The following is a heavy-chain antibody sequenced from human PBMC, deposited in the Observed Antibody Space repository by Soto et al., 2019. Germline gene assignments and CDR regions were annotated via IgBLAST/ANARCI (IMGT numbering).Heavy chain of an antibody. Sequence: ASVKVSCKASGYTFTSYYMRWVRQAPGQGLEWMGIINPSGGSTSYAQKFQGRVTMTRDTSTSTVYMELSSLRSEDTAVYYCARVAGTTLYYYYMDVWGKGTTVTVSS. V-gene: IGHV1-46*03. D-gene: IGHD1-7*01. CDR3: ARVAGTTLYYYYMDV. J-gene: IGHJ6*03. CDR1: GYTFTSYY. CDR2: INPSGGST.